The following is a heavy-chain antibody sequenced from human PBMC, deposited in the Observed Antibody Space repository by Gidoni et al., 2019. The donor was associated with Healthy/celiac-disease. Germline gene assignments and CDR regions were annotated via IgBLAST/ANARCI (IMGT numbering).Heavy chain of an antibody. V-gene: IGHV3-7*01. CDR1: GFTFSSYW. Sequence: VQLVESGGGLVQPGGSLRLSCAASGFTFSSYWMSGVRQAPGKGREWVANIKQDGSEKYYVDSVKGRFTISRDNAKNSLYLQMNSLRAEDTAVYYCARDPNSSWYLGYFDYWGQGTLVTVSS. J-gene: IGHJ4*02. CDR2: IKQDGSEK. D-gene: IGHD6-13*01. CDR3: ARDPNSSWYLGYFDY.